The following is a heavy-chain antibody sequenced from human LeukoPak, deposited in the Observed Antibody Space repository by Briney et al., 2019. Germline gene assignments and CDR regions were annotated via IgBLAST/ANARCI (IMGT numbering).Heavy chain of an antibody. CDR2: IYSGGST. CDR1: GFTVSSNY. Sequence: GGSLRLSCAASGFTVSSNYMSWVRQAPGKGLDWVSVIYSGGSTYYADSVKGRFTISRDNSKNTLYLQMNSLRAEDTAVYYCAKDVKSNPRFRFVWDAFDIWGQGTMVTVSS. CDR3: AKDVKSNPRFRFVWDAFDI. J-gene: IGHJ3*02. V-gene: IGHV3-53*01. D-gene: IGHD3-16*01.